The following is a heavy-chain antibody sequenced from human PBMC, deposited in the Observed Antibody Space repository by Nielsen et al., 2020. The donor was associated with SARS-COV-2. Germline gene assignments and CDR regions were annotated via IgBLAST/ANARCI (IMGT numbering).Heavy chain of an antibody. CDR2: ISYEGSKQ. V-gene: IGHV3-30*18. J-gene: IGHJ4*02. CDR1: GFTFSKFP. CDR3: AKDRAIFMIYITRGGPDF. D-gene: IGHD3/OR15-3a*01. Sequence: GGSLRLSCAASGFTFSKFPMHWVRQTPGKGLEWVAYISYEGSKQYYADSVKGRFTISRDFSKSTLYLQMNSLRAEDTAMYYCAKDRAIFMIYITRGGPDFWGQGTLVTVSS.